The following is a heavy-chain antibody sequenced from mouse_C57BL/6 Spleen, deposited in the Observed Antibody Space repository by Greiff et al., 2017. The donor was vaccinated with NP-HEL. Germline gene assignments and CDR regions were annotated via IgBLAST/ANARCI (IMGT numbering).Heavy chain of an antibody. D-gene: IGHD2-5*01. Sequence: VQLQQSGPELVKPGASVKISCKASGYTFTDYYMNWVKQSHGKSLEWIGDINPNNGGTSYNQKFKGKATLTVDKSSSTAYMELRSLTSEDSAVYYCASHSNLFDYWGQGTTLTVSS. CDR2: INPNNGGT. CDR3: ASHSNLFDY. V-gene: IGHV1-26*01. CDR1: GYTFTDYY. J-gene: IGHJ2*01.